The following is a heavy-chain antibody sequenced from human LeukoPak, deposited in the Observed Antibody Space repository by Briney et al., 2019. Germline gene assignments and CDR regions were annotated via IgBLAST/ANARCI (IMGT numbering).Heavy chain of an antibody. V-gene: IGHV3-64*01. Sequence: GGSLRLSCAASGFTFSSYAMHWVRQAPGKGLEYVSAISSNGGSTYYANSVKGRFTISRDNSKNTLYLQMGSLRAEDMAVYYCTRGPSLYSGYESDAFDIWGQGTMVTVSS. D-gene: IGHD5-12*01. CDR3: TRGPSLYSGYESDAFDI. CDR2: ISSNGGST. J-gene: IGHJ3*02. CDR1: GFTFSSYA.